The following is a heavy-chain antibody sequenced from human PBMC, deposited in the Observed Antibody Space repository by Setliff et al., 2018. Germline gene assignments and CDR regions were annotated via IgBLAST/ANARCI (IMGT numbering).Heavy chain of an antibody. CDR1: GFSITSGYY. CDR3: ARLGGLLVATMPFDY. D-gene: IGHD5-12*01. Sequence: SESLSLTCAVSGFSITSGYYWGWIRQSPGKGPEWIGNIFQSGITFYNPSLKSRVTMSLDTSKNQFSLKLRSVTAADTAVYYCARLGGLLVATMPFDYWGQGTLVTVSS. J-gene: IGHJ4*02. V-gene: IGHV4-38-2*01. CDR2: IFQSGIT.